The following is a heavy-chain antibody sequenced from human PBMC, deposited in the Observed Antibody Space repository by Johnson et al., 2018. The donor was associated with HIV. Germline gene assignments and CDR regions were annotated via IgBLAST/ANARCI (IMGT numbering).Heavy chain of an antibody. J-gene: IGHJ3*02. CDR2: IWSDGSNK. CDR3: AGPRVVITPHDAFDI. CDR1: GFTFSSYG. V-gene: IGHV3-33*01. Sequence: QVQLVESGGGVVQPGRSLRLSCAASGFTFSSYGMHWVRQAPGKGLEWVAVIWSDGSNKYYADSVTGRFTISRDNSKNPMYLQMNSLRAEDTAVYYCAGPRVVITPHDAFDIWGQGTMVTVSS. D-gene: IGHD3-22*01.